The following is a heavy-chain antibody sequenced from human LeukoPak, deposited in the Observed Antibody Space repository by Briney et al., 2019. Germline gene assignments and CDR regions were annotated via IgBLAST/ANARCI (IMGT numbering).Heavy chain of an antibody. CDR3: ARNLGYSSLDY. V-gene: IGHV4-38-2*01. CDR1: GYSISSGYF. CDR2: INHSGGT. D-gene: IGHD6-13*01. J-gene: IGHJ4*02. Sequence: SETLSLTCAVSGYSISSGYFWGWIRQPPGKGLEWIGSINHSGGTYYNPPSLKSRVTISVDTSKNQFSLKLSSVTAADTAVYYCARNLGYSSLDYWGQGTLLTVSS.